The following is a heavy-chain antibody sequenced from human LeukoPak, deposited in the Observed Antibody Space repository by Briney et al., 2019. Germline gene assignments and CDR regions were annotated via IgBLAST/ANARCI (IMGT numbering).Heavy chain of an antibody. CDR3: ARDLAADYYYGMDV. V-gene: IGHV3-74*01. J-gene: IGHJ6*02. D-gene: IGHD6-13*01. CDR1: GFIFSNYW. CDR2: INGDGTT. Sequence: GGSLRLSCAGSGFIFSNYWIHWVRQTPGKRLVWVSRINGDGTTTYADSVKGRFTISRDNAKNTVYLQMNSLRAEDTAVYYCARDLAADYYYGMDVWGQGTTVTVSS.